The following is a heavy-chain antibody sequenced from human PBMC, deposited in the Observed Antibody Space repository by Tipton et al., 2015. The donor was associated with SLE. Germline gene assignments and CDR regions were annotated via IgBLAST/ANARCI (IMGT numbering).Heavy chain of an antibody. CDR3: ARGAGAYNCLPVGP. D-gene: IGHD1-20*01. CDR2: MFYSGST. Sequence: TLSLTCTVSGGYISTGNFYWGWFRQPPGKGLEWIGSMFYSGSTYYNPPLMSRVTMSLDTSKNHFSLKLTSVTAADTAVYFCARGAGAYNCLPVGPWAQFPLVTLSS. V-gene: IGHV4-39*07. J-gene: IGHJ5*02. CDR1: GGYISTGNFY.